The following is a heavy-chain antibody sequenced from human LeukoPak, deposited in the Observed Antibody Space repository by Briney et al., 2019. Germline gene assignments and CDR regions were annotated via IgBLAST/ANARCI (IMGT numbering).Heavy chain of an antibody. CDR1: GYRFTSYW. CDR3: ARLGDYDILTGYYTGFDY. CDR2: IYPGDSDT. J-gene: IGHJ4*02. V-gene: IGHV5-51*01. D-gene: IGHD3-9*01. Sequence: GESLQISCKGSGYRFTSYWIGWVRQMPGKGLEWMGIIYPGDSDTRYSPSFQGQVTISADKSISTAYLQWSSLKASDTAMYYCARLGDYDILTGYYTGFDYWGQGTLVTVSS.